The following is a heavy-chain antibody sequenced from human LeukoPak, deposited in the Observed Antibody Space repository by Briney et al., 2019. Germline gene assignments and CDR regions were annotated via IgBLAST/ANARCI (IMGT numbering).Heavy chain of an antibody. Sequence: ASVNVSCKASVYTFTRYYMHWARQAPGQGREGVGWFNPNTGGTKFAQKFQGRVTMTKDTSISTAYLELSRLTSDDTAVYYCATLVVPPYYWGQGTLVSVSS. J-gene: IGHJ4*02. CDR1: VYTFTRYY. V-gene: IGHV1-2*02. CDR3: ATLVVPPYY. D-gene: IGHD3-16*01. CDR2: FNPNTGGT.